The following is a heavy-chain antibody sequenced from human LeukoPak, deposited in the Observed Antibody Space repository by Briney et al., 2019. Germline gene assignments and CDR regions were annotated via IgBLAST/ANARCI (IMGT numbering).Heavy chain of an antibody. CDR2: IYYSGST. CDR3: ARASEAYYYYYMDV. V-gene: IGHV4-59*01. Sequence: SETLSLTCTVSGVSISSCFWSWIRQPPPKGRQWVGYIYYSGSTIYNPSLKSRVTISVDTSKTQFSLKLSSVTAADTAVYYCARASEAYYYYYMDVWGKGTTVTISS. CDR1: GVSISSCF. D-gene: IGHD1-14*01. J-gene: IGHJ6*03.